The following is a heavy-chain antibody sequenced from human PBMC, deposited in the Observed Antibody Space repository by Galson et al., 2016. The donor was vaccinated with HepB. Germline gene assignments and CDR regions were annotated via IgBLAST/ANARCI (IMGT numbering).Heavy chain of an antibody. J-gene: IGHJ4*02. Sequence: SLRLSCAASGFTLDNYGIHWVRQAPGQGLEWVALISSNGNNKYYADSVKGRFTISRDSSKNTVFLQMNSLRAEDTAEYYCAKDWGLDVAFPRFFDYWGQGTLVTVSS. CDR3: AKDWGLDVAFPRFFDY. CDR1: GFTLDNYG. D-gene: IGHD3-16*01. V-gene: IGHV3-30*18. CDR2: ISSNGNNK.